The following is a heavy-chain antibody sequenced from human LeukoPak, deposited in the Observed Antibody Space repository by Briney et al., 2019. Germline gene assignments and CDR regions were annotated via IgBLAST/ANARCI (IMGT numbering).Heavy chain of an antibody. Sequence: SETLSLTCTVSGGSISSYYWSWIRQPPGKGLEWIGYIYYSGSTNYNPSLKSRVTISVDTSKNQFSLKLSSVTAADTAVYYCARGPRKVTTAESLWFDPWGQGTLVTVSS. V-gene: IGHV4-59*01. D-gene: IGHD4-17*01. J-gene: IGHJ5*02. CDR1: GGSISSYY. CDR3: ARGPRKVTTAESLWFDP. CDR2: IYYSGST.